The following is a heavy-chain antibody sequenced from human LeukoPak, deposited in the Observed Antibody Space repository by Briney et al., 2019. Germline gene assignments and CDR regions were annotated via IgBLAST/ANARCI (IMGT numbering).Heavy chain of an antibody. Sequence: SETLSLTSTVSGGSISSSSYYWGCIRQPPGKGLEWNVRIFSGSTYYNPSLKSRVTISVDTSKTQLSLRLSSVTAADTAVYYCARRGDGSGSYYQYNWFDPWGQGTLVTVSS. CDR2: IFSGST. D-gene: IGHD3-10*01. CDR3: ARRGDGSGSYYQYNWFDP. CDR1: GGSISSSSYY. V-gene: IGHV4-39*01. J-gene: IGHJ5*02.